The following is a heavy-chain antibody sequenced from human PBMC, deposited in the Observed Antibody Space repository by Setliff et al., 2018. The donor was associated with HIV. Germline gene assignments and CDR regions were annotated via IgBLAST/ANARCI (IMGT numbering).Heavy chain of an antibody. CDR2: INLIGRT. CDR1: GGSFSGYY. CDR3: ARGPNPYYYDSSGYHFDY. J-gene: IGHJ4*02. D-gene: IGHD3-22*01. Sequence: SETLSLTCAVYGGSFSGYYWNWIRQPPGKGLEWVGEINLIGRTNYNPSLKSRVTISLDTSKNQFSLRLSSVTAADTAVYYCARGPNPYYYDSSGYHFDYWGQGILVTVSS. V-gene: IGHV4-34*01.